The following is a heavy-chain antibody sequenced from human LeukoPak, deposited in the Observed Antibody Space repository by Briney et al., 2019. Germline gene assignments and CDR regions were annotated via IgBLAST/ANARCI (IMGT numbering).Heavy chain of an antibody. D-gene: IGHD2-15*01. J-gene: IGHJ5*02. V-gene: IGHV3-48*03. CDR1: GFTFSSYE. Sequence: GGSLRLSXAASGFTFSSYEMNWVRQAPGKGLEWVSYISSSGSTIYYADSVKGRFTISRDNAKNSLYLQMNSLRAEDTAVYYCARGQYCSGGSCYEGWFDPWGQGTLVTVSS. CDR2: ISSSGSTI. CDR3: ARGQYCSGGSCYEGWFDP.